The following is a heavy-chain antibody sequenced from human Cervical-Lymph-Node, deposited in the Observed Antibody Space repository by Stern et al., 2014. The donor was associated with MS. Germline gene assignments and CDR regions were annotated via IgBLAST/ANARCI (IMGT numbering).Heavy chain of an antibody. CDR1: GFNFSSYD. CDR2: ISDGGNAA. J-gene: IGHJ4*02. D-gene: IGHD3-10*01. Sequence: EVQLLESGGGLVQPGGSLRLSCAASGFNFSSYDMTWVRQAPGKGLEWVSTISDGGNAAYYADSVKGRFTISRDNSRKTLYLQMNSLRPEDTAIYFCASVFASGIPLGDYWGQGNLVTVSS. V-gene: IGHV3-23*01. CDR3: ASVFASGIPLGDY.